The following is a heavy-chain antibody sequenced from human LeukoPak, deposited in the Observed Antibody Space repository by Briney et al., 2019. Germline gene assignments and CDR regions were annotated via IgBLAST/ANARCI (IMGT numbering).Heavy chain of an antibody. CDR1: GXXXDXHD. J-gene: IGHJ4*02. CDR2: INWYGGST. D-gene: IGHD1-26*01. V-gene: IGHV3-20*04. CDR3: AXGKMXGATAWGGLDY. Sequence: GGSLRLSCVAXGXXXDXHDXSXVXXAPXXXLXXVXNINWYGGSTGYIDSVKGRFTIYRDNAKNSLYLQMNSLRAEDTAXYYCAXGKMXGATAWGGLDYWGQGTLVTVSS.